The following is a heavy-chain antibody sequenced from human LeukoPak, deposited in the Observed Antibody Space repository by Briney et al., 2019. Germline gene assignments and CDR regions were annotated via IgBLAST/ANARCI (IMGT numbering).Heavy chain of an antibody. D-gene: IGHD6-13*01. CDR2: ISGRGTST. V-gene: IGHV3-23*01. J-gene: IGHJ4*02. CDR3: VRGTIAAAATGDY. Sequence: GGSLRLSCAASGFTFSSYAMSWVRQAPVRGLEWVPAISGRGTSTHYADSVKGRFTISRDNSKNTLYLQMDSLRAEDTAIYYCVRGTIAAAATGDYWGQGTLVTVSS. CDR1: GFTFSSYA.